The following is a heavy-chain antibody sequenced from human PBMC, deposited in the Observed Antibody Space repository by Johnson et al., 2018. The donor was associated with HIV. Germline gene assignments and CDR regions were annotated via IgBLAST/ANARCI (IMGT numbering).Heavy chain of an antibody. J-gene: IGHJ3*02. V-gene: IGHV3-74*02. D-gene: IGHD4-17*01. CDR2: INADGRST. CDR3: ASPQAGDYPQDDAFHI. Sequence: VYLVESGGGLVQPGGSLRLSCAASGFTFGRYWMHWVRQAPGKGLVWVSRINADGRSTTYADSVKGRFPISRDNAQNTLYLQMNSLRAEDTAVYYCASPQAGDYPQDDAFHIWGQGTEVTVSS. CDR1: GFTFGRYW.